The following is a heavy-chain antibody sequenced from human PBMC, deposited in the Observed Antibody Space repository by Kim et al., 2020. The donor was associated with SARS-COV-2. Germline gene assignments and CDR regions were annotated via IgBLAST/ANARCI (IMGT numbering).Heavy chain of an antibody. V-gene: IGHV4-59*01. J-gene: IGHJ4*02. D-gene: IGHD4-17*01. CDR3: ARVTTVIPFDF. CDR1: GGSIANDY. Sequence: SETLSLTCVVSGGSIANDYWSWVRQPPGKGLEWIGYVSHSGSTNYNPSLKSRVTMSLDTSKNQFSLKLTSVAAADTAVYYCARVTTVIPFDFWGQGILVTVSS. CDR2: VSHSGST.